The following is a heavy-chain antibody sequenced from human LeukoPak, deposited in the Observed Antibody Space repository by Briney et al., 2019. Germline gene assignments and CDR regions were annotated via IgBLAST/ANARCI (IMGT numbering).Heavy chain of an antibody. J-gene: IGHJ2*01. CDR3: ARGRPGAGNYYFDF. CDR1: GGSYSGYY. D-gene: IGHD1-7*01. V-gene: IGHV4-34*01. CDR2: IHYSGAT. Sequence: SETLSLTCAVYGGSYSGYYWSWIRQPPGKGLEWVGEIHYSGATNYKSSLKSRVTISGDTSKNQISLKLTSVTAADTALYYCARGRPGAGNYYFDFWGRGTPVTVSS.